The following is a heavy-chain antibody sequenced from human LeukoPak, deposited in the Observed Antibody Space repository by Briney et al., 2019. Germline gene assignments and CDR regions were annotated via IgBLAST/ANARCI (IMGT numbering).Heavy chain of an antibody. Sequence: SETLSLTCAVYGGSFSGYYWSWIRQPPGKGLEWIGEINHSGSTNYNPSLKSRVTISIDTSKNQFSLKLSSVTAADTAVYYCARGYIAVVVTATPWFDPWGQGTLVTVSS. D-gene: IGHD2-15*01. V-gene: IGHV4-34*01. CDR3: ARGYIAVVVTATPWFDP. CDR1: GGSFSGYY. CDR2: INHSGST. J-gene: IGHJ5*02.